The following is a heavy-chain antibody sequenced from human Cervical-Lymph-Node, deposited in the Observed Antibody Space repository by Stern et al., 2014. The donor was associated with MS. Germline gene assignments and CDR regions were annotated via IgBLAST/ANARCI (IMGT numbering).Heavy chain of an antibody. CDR3: ARSYSNYEDYYFDY. J-gene: IGHJ4*02. CDR1: GGSISSYF. CDR2: LYYSGST. Sequence: QVQLQESGPGLVKPSETLSLTCTVSGGSISSYFWSWIRQPPGKGLEWIGYLYYSGSTNYNPSLKSRVTISVDTSKNQFSLKLSSVTAADTAVYYCARSYSNYEDYYFDYWGQGTLVTVSS. D-gene: IGHD4-11*01. V-gene: IGHV4-59*01.